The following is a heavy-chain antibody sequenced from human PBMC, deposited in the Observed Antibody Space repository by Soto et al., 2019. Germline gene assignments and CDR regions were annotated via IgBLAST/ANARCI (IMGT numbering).Heavy chain of an antibody. CDR2: INSDGSST. J-gene: IGHJ6*02. Sequence: PGGSLRLSCAASGFTFSSYWMHWARQAPGKGLVWVSRINSDGSSTSYADSVKGRFTISRDNAKNTLYLQMNSLRAEDTAVYYCARAIPGPFWSSYPSYYYGMDVWGQGTTVTVSS. V-gene: IGHV3-74*01. D-gene: IGHD3-3*01. CDR1: GFTFSSYW. CDR3: ARAIPGPFWSSYPSYYYGMDV.